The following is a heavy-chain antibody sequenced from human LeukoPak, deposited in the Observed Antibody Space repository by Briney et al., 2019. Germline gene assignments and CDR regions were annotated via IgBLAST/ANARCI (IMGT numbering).Heavy chain of an antibody. CDR1: GGSISSYY. D-gene: IGHD3-10*01. V-gene: IGHV4-4*07. Sequence: PSETLCLTCTASGGSISSYYWSWIRQPAGKGLEWIGRIYTSGSTNYNPSLKSRVTMSVDTSKNQFSLKLSSVTAADTAVYYCARELLWFGTYYYGMDVWGQGTTVTVSS. CDR2: IYTSGST. CDR3: ARELLWFGTYYYGMDV. J-gene: IGHJ6*02.